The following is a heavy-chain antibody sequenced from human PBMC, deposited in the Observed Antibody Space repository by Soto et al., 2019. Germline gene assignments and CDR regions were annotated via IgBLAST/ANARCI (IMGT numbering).Heavy chain of an antibody. D-gene: IGHD2-21*02. CDR2: ISYDGSNK. CDR1: GFTFSSYA. CDR3: AREVTANDAFDI. Sequence: GGSLRLSCAASGFTFSSYAMHWVRQAPGKGLEWVAVISYDGSNKYYADSAKGRFTISRGNSKNTLYLQMNSLRAEDTAVYYCAREVTANDAFDIWGQGTMVTVSS. V-gene: IGHV3-30-3*01. J-gene: IGHJ3*02.